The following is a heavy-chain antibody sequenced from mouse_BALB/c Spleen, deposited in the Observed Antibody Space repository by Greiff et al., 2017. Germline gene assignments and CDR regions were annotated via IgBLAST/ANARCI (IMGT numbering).Heavy chain of an antibody. CDR1: GFTFSSFG. D-gene: IGHD2-3*01. CDR2: IRSGSSTI. J-gene: IGHJ4*01. Sequence: EVNLVESGGGLVQPGGSRKLSCAASGFTFSSFGMHWVRQAPEKGLEWVAYIRSGSSTIYYADTVKGRVTISRDNPKNTLFLQMTSLRSEDTAMYYCARWLLHAMDYWGQGTSVTVSS. CDR3: ARWLLHAMDY. V-gene: IGHV5-17*02.